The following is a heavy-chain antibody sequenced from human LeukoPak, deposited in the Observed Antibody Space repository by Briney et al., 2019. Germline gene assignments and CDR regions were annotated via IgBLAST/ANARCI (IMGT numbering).Heavy chain of an antibody. V-gene: IGHV3-48*04. Sequence: GGSLRLSCTASGFSMNWVRQAPGKGLEWISYIYRDRTTYADSVKGRFTISRDNAKNSLHLQMNNLRVVDTAVYYCATDKDWAFDNWGQGTLVTVSS. CDR3: ATDKDWAFDN. D-gene: IGHD3-9*01. J-gene: IGHJ4*02. CDR2: IYRDRTT. CDR1: GFS.